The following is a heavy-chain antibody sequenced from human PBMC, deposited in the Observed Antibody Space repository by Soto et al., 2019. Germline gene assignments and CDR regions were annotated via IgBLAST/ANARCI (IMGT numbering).Heavy chain of an antibody. CDR3: ARASGIGKRYYGMDV. CDR1: GFTFSSYG. J-gene: IGHJ6*02. Sequence: ESGGGVVQPGRSLRLSCAASGFTFSSYGMHWVRQAPGKGLEWVAVIWYDGSNKYYADSVKGRFTISRDNSKNTLYLQMNSLRAEDTAVYYCARASGIGKRYYGMDVWGQGTTVTVSS. D-gene: IGHD1-26*01. V-gene: IGHV3-33*01. CDR2: IWYDGSNK.